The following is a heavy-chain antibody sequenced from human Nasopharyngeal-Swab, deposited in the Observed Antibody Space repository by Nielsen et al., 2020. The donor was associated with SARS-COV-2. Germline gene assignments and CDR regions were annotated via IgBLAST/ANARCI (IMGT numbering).Heavy chain of an antibody. J-gene: IGHJ5*02. D-gene: IGHD2-8*01. CDR3: AKEGCTNGVCYEGLWNWCDP. Sequence: GGSLRLSCAASGFSFSSYALSWVRQAPGKGLEWVSAISGSGGSTYYAYSVKGRFTISRDNSKNTLYLQMNSLRAEDTAVYYCAKEGCTNGVCYEGLWNWCDPWGQGTLVTVSS. V-gene: IGHV3-23*01. CDR2: ISGSGGST. CDR1: GFSFSSYA.